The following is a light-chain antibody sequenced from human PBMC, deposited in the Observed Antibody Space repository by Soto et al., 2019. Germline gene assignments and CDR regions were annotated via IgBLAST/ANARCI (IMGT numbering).Light chain of an antibody. V-gene: IGKV3-15*01. CDR1: QSISSN. Sequence: EIVMTQSPATLSVSPGERATLSCRASQSISSNLAWYQQKPGQAPRLLIYGASTRATGIPAKFSGNGSRKEFNLTINSRQSEDFAVYHCQQYNNWPFTFGPGTKVDIK. CDR2: GAS. J-gene: IGKJ3*01. CDR3: QQYNNWPFT.